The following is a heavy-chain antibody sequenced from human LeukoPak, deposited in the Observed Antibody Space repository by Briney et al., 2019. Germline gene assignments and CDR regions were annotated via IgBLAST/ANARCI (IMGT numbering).Heavy chain of an antibody. CDR2: IYHSGST. D-gene: IGHD2-2*01. V-gene: IGHV4-30-2*01. J-gene: IGHJ5*02. CDR1: GGSISSGGYY. Sequence: SQTLSLTCTVSGGSISSGGYYWSWIRQPPGKGLEWIGYIYHSGSTYYNPSLKSRVTISVDRSKNQFSLKLSSVTAADTAVYYCARVVSEYCSSTSCYAWFDPWGQGTLVTVSS. CDR3: ARVVSEYCSSTSCYAWFDP.